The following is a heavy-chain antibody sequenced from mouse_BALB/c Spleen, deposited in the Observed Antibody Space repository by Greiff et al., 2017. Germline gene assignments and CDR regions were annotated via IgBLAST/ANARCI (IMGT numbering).Heavy chain of an antibody. Sequence: EVQLVESGGGLVQPGGSMKLSCVASGFTFSNYWMNWVRQSPEKGLEWVAEIRLKSNNYATHYAESVKGRFTISRDDSKSSVYLQMNNLRAEDTGIYYCTRGNGNYWYFDVWGAGTTVTVSS. CDR1: GFTFSNYW. D-gene: IGHD2-1*01. CDR2: IRLKSNNYAT. J-gene: IGHJ1*01. V-gene: IGHV6-6*02. CDR3: TRGNGNYWYFDV.